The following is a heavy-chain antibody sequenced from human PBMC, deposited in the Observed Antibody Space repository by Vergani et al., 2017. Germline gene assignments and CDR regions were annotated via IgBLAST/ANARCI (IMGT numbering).Heavy chain of an antibody. CDR1: EFTFSNYA. V-gene: IGHV3-23*01. CDR3: AKQYFVSGNYLFDY. Sequence: EVQLLESGGGLVQPGGSLRLTCAASEFTFSNYAMNWVRQAPGKGLEWVSGISGSGVSAYYTDSVQGRFTISRDKSKNMLFLQMNNLRTEDTAIYYCAKQYFVSGNYLFDYWGQGTLVTVSS. D-gene: IGHD3-10*01. J-gene: IGHJ4*02. CDR2: ISGSGVSA.